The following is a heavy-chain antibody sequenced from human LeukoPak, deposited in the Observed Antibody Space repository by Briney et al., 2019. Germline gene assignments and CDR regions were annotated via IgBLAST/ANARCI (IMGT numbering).Heavy chain of an antibody. CDR3: AREVRGAITVFDY. D-gene: IGHD3-10*01. Sequence: GRSPRLSCAASGFTFSSYAMHWVRQAPGKGLEWVAVISYDGSNKYSADSVKGRFTISRDNSKNTLYLQMNSLRTEDTAVYYCAREVRGAITVFDYWGQGTLVTVSS. CDR1: GFTFSSYA. J-gene: IGHJ4*02. V-gene: IGHV3-30-3*01. CDR2: ISYDGSNK.